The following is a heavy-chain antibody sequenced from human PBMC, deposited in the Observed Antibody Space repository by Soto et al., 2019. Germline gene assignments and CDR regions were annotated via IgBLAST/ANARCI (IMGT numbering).Heavy chain of an antibody. V-gene: IGHV1-69*06. J-gene: IGHJ4*02. Sequence: QVQLVQSGAEVKKPGSSVKVSCKASGGTFSSYAISWVRQAPGQGLEWMGGIIPIFATANYAQKFQGRVTITADKSTSTAYMELSSLRSEDTAVYYCARDRSDYYDSSGYYPYFDYWGQGTLVTVSS. CDR1: GGTFSSYA. CDR3: ARDRSDYYDSSGYYPYFDY. CDR2: IIPIFATA. D-gene: IGHD3-22*01.